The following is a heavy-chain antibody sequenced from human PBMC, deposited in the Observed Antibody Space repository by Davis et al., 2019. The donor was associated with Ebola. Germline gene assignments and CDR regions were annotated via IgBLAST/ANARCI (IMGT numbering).Heavy chain of an antibody. Sequence: PGGSLRLSCAASGFTFSSYWMSWVRQAPGKGLEWVANIKQDGSEKYYVDSVKGRFTISRDNAKNSLYLQMNSLRAEDTAVYYCAREFGCSSTSCYKSHYNWFDPWGQGTLVTVSS. V-gene: IGHV3-7*01. CDR2: IKQDGSEK. CDR3: AREFGCSSTSCYKSHYNWFDP. CDR1: GFTFSSYW. J-gene: IGHJ5*02. D-gene: IGHD2-2*02.